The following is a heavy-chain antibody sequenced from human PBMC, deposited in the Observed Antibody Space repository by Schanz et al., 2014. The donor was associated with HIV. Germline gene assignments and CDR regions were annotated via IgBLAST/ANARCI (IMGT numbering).Heavy chain of an antibody. D-gene: IGHD3-10*01. CDR3: AKDSGSGVMFNFDY. CDR2: FSGSGGST. V-gene: IGHV3-23*01. CDR1: GFTFSSYA. J-gene: IGHJ4*02. Sequence: EVKLLESGGGLVQPGGSLRLSCAASGFTFSSYAMSWVRQAPGKGLEWVSGFSGSGGSTYYADSVKGRFTISRDNSKNTLYLQMNSLRAEDTAVYYCAKDSGSGVMFNFDYWGQGTLVTVSS.